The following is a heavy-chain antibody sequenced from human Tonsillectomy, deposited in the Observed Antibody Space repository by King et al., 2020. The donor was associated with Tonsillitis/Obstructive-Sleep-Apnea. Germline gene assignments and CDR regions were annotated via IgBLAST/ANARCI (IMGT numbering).Heavy chain of an antibody. CDR3: ARQDYGDYRFDP. D-gene: IGHD4-17*01. CDR2: IYYSGST. V-gene: IGHV4-39*01. Sequence: QLQESGPGLVKPSGTLSLTCTVSGCSISSSSYYWGWIRQPPGKGLEWIGSIYYSGSTYYNPSLKSRVTISVETSKNQFSLKLSSVTAADTAVYYCARQDYGDYRFDPWGQGTLVTVSS. J-gene: IGHJ5*02. CDR1: GCSISSSSYY.